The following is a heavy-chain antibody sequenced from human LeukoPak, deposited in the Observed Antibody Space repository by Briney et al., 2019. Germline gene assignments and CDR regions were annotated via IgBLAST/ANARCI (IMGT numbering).Heavy chain of an antibody. J-gene: IGHJ4*02. CDR3: ARDTYYYDSSGHDFDY. CDR2: IGSSSSTI. CDR1: GFTFSSYS. D-gene: IGHD3-22*01. V-gene: IGHV3-48*04. Sequence: GGSLRLSCAASGFTFSSYSMNWVRQAPGKGLEWVSYIGSSSSTISYADSVKGRFTISRDNAKNSLYLQMNSLRAEDTAVYYCARDTYYYDSSGHDFDYWGQGTLVNVSS.